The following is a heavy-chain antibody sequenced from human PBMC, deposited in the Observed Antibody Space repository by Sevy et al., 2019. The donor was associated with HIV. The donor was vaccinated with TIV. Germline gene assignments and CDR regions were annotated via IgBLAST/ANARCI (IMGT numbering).Heavy chain of an antibody. D-gene: IGHD2-15*01. CDR2: IYYSGST. J-gene: IGHJ4*02. CDR3: ARAPLIVVVVAATVGYFDY. Sequence: SETLSLTCTVSGGSISSGGYYWSWIRQHPGKGLEWIGYIYYSGSTYYNPSHKSRVTISVDTSKNQFSLKLSSVTAADTAVYYCARAPLIVVVVAATVGYFDYWGQRTLVTVSS. V-gene: IGHV4-31*03. CDR1: GGSISSGGYY.